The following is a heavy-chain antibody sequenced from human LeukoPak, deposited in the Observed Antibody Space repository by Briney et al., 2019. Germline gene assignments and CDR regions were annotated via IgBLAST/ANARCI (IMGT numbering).Heavy chain of an antibody. V-gene: IGHV1-46*01. Sequence: VASVKISCKASGYTFTSYYMHWVRQAPGQGLEWMGIINPSGGSTSYAQKFQGRVTMTRDTSTSTVYMELSSLRSEDTAVYYCARPYNWNLIPMVRGVTDNAFDIWGQGTMVTVSP. J-gene: IGHJ3*02. CDR3: ARPYNWNLIPMVRGVTDNAFDI. CDR1: GYTFTSYY. D-gene: IGHD3-10*01. CDR2: INPSGGST.